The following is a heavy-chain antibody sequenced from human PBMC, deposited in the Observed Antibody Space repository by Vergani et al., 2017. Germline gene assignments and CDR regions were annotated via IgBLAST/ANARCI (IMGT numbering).Heavy chain of an antibody. D-gene: IGHD3-9*01. J-gene: IGHJ4*02. CDR3: ARGDYGILTGYRY. CDR2: INPNSGGT. CDR1: GYTFTDYF. Sequence: QVQLVQSGAEVKKPGASVKVSCKASGYTFTDYFMHWVRQAPGQGLEWMGWINPNSGGTNYAQKFQGRVTMTRDTSISTAYMELSSLRSEDTAIYYCARGDYGILTGYRYWGQGTLVTVSA. V-gene: IGHV1-2*02.